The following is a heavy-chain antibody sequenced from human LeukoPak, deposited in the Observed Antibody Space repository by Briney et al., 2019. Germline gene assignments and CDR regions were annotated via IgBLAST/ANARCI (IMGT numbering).Heavy chain of an antibody. CDR3: ARDGEWFGELWDY. J-gene: IGHJ4*02. CDR2: IKQDGSEK. CDR1: GFTFSRFW. V-gene: IGHV3-7*01. Sequence: GGSLRLSCAASGFTFSRFWMSWVRQAPGKGLEWMANIKQDGSEKYYVDSVKGRFTISRDNAKNSLYLQMNSLRAEDTAVYYCARDGEWFGELWDYWGQGTLVTVSS. D-gene: IGHD3-10*01.